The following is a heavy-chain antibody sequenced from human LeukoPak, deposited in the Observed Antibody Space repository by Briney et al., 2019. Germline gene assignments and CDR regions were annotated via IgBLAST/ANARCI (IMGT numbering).Heavy chain of an antibody. CDR2: INHSGGST. CDR3: ARGRLGIAANDY. J-gene: IGHJ4*02. D-gene: IGHD6-13*01. CDR1: GYTFTSYY. Sequence: GASVKVSCKASGYTFTSYYMHWARQAPGQGLEWMGVINHSGGSTSYAQKFQGRVNMTRDTSTSTVYMELSSLRSEDTAVYYCARGRLGIAANDYWGQGTLVTVSS. V-gene: IGHV1-46*03.